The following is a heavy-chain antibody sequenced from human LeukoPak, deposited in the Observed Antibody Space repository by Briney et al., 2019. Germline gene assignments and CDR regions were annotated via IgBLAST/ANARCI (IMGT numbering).Heavy chain of an antibody. CDR2: IWYDGSNK. Sequence: GGSLRLSCAASGFTFSDYYMSWIRQAPGKGLEWVAVIWYDGSNKYYADSVKGRFTISRDNSKNTLYLQMNSLRAEDTAVYYCARVPAAAGRANYYYYYGLDVWGQGTTVTVSS. CDR1: GFTFSDYY. CDR3: ARVPAAAGRANYYYYYGLDV. D-gene: IGHD6-13*01. J-gene: IGHJ6*02. V-gene: IGHV3-33*08.